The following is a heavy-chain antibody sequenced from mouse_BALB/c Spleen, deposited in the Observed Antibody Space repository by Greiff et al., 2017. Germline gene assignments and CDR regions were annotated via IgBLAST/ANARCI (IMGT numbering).Heavy chain of an antibody. V-gene: IGHV1S135*01. J-gene: IGHJ1*01. Sequence: VQLKQSGPELVKPGASVKVSCKASGYSFTDYNMYWVKQSHGKSLEWIGYIDPYNGGTSYNQKFKGKATLTVDKSSSTAFMHLNSLTSEDSAVYYCARKGLYYGSTPGYWYFDVWGAGTTVTVSS. CDR1: GYSFTDYN. D-gene: IGHD1-1*01. CDR2: IDPYNGGT. CDR3: ARKGLYYGSTPGYWYFDV.